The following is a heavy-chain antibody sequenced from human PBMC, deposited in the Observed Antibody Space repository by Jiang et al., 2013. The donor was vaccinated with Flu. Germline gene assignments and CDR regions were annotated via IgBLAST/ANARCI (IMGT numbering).Heavy chain of an antibody. V-gene: IGHV3-33*05. CDR1: GFTFSNYD. CDR2: ISYDGTNK. D-gene: IGHD6-13*01. J-gene: IGHJ5*02. CDR3: ARGQQLMRGWFDP. Sequence: VQLVESGGGVVQPGRSLRLSCAASGFTFSNYDMHWVRQAPGKGLEWVAVISYDGTNKYYVDSVKGRFTISRDNSKNTLYLQMNSLRAEDTAMYYCARGQQLMRGWFDPWGQGNPGHRLL.